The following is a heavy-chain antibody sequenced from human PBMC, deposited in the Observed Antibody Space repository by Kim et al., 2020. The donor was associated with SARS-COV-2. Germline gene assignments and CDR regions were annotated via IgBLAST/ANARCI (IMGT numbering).Heavy chain of an antibody. Sequence: LSLTCAASGFTFSSYGMHWVRQAPGKGLEWVAVISYDGSNKYYADSVKGRFTISRDNSKNTLYLQMNSLRAEDTAVYYCAKDQNYGGNLNYWGQGTLVTVSS. CDR3: AKDQNYGGNLNY. V-gene: IGHV3-30*18. CDR1: GFTFSSYG. D-gene: IGHD4-17*01. J-gene: IGHJ4*02. CDR2: ISYDGSNK.